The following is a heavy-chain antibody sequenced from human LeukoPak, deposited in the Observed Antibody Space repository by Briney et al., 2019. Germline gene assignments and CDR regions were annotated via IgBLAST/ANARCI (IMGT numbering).Heavy chain of an antibody. J-gene: IGHJ4*02. CDR3: ARETVGALDY. Sequence: GASVKVSCKASRYSFTGYYMHWVRQAPGQGLEWVGIINPGGSSTSYAQKFQGRVTMTRDTSTSTVYMELKSLRSEDTATYYCARETVGALDYWGQGTLVTVSS. D-gene: IGHD1-26*01. V-gene: IGHV1-46*01. CDR1: RYSFTGYY. CDR2: INPGGSST.